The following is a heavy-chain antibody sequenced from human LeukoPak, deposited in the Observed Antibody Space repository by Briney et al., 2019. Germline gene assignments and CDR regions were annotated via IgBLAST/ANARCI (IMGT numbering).Heavy chain of an antibody. J-gene: IGHJ6*03. V-gene: IGHV1-2*02. D-gene: IGHD3-10*01. CDR3: ARGRGYYGLGSYYSVCYYYMDV. CDR2: TNPKRGAP. Sequence: ASLKVSSKASRDTFTVVYMRWGRQTPRERGGRVGWTNPKRGAPNTTQTFQGRVTMTRDTSISTAYMELCRLRSDDTAVYDCARGRGYYGLGSYYSVCYYYMDVWGKGTTVTISS. CDR1: RDTFTVVY.